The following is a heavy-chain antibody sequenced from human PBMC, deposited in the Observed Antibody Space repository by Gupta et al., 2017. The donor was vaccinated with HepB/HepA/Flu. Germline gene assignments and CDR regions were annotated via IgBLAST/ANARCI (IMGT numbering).Heavy chain of an antibody. CDR2: IWYDGSKE. J-gene: IGHJ5*02. V-gene: IGHV3-33*01. Sequence: QEHLVESGGGVVQPGRSLRLSWAASGFTFNNYAMHWVRQAPGKGLEWVAVIWYDGSKEYYSESVKGRFTISRDNSKTTLYLEMNGLRAEDTAIYYCARGPHHYDSSGYYGSWGQGTLVTVSS. D-gene: IGHD3-22*01. CDR1: GFTFNNYA. CDR3: ARGPHHYDSSGYYGS.